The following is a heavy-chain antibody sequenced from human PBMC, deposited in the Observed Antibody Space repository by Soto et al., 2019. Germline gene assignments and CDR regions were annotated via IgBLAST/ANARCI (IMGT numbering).Heavy chain of an antibody. CDR3: ARGREEAGGPFDY. CDR2: IYYTGST. CDR1: GASISSGNYY. D-gene: IGHD3-10*01. Sequence: QVQLQESGPGLVKPSQTLSLTSSVSGASISSGNYYWSWIRQHPGKGLEWIGYIYYTGSTYYNPSLRSRITISEDMSKNHFSLRLSSVTAADTAVYYCARGREEAGGPFDYWGQGTLVTVSS. J-gene: IGHJ4*02. V-gene: IGHV4-31*03.